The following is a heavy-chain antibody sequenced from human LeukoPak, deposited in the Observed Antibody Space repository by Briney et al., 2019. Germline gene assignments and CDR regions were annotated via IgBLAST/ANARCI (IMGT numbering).Heavy chain of an antibody. J-gene: IGHJ4*02. Sequence: ASVKVSCKASGFTFTSYGISWVRQAPGQGLEWMGWINPNSGDTDYAQRFQDRVTMTRDTSVNTAYMELSRLRSDDTAVYYCAGGASGLTWGQGTLVTVSS. CDR2: INPNSGDT. CDR1: GFTFTSYG. CDR3: AGGASGLT. V-gene: IGHV1-2*02. D-gene: IGHD6-25*01.